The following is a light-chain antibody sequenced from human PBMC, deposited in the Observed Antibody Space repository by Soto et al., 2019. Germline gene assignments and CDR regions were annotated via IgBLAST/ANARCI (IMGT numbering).Light chain of an antibody. Sequence: VLTQPASVSGSPGQSITISCTGTSSDVGGYNYVSWYQQHPGKAHKLMIYEVSNRPSGVSNRFSGSKSGNTASLTISGLQAEDEADYYCSSYTSSSTLYVFGTGTKVTVL. CDR1: SSDVGGYNY. CDR3: SSYTSSSTLYV. J-gene: IGLJ1*01. CDR2: EVS. V-gene: IGLV2-14*01.